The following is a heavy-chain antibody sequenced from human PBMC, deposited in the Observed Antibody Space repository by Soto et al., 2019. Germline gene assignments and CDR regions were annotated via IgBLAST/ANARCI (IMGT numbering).Heavy chain of an antibody. V-gene: IGHV3-23*01. J-gene: IGHJ4*02. CDR1: GFTFSSYA. CDR3: AKEATFDFWSGYYKLHFDY. CDR2: ISGSGGST. D-gene: IGHD3-3*01. Sequence: GGSLRLSCAASGFTFSSYAMSWVRQAPGKGLEWVSAISGSGGSTYYADSVKGRFTISRDNSKNTLYLQMNSLRAEDTAVYYCAKEATFDFWSGYYKLHFDYWGQGTLVTVSS.